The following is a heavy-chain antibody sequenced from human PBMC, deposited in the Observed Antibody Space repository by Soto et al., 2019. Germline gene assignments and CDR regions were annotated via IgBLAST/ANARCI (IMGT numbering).Heavy chain of an antibody. CDR2: IKSKTDGGTT. J-gene: IGHJ6*02. CDR3: TTDTAMAPYYYGMDV. D-gene: IGHD5-18*01. Sequence: GALRLYCPASVFTFSNAWMSWVRQGPGKGLEWVGRIKSKTDGGTTDYAAPVKGRFTISRDDSKNTLYLQMNSLKTEDTAVYYCTTDTAMAPYYYGMDVWGQGTTVTVSS. V-gene: IGHV3-15*01. CDR1: VFTFSNAW.